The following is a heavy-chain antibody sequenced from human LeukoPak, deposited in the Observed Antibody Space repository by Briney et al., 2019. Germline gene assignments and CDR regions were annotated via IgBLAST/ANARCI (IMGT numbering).Heavy chain of an antibody. Sequence: GGSLRLSCAASGFTFSSYWMSWVRQAPGKGLEWVANIKQDGSEKYYVDSVKGRFTISRDNSKNTLYLQMNSLRAEDSAVYYCATSPASSCLDDWGQGTLVTVSS. CDR1: GFTFSSYW. V-gene: IGHV3-7*03. CDR3: ATSPASSCLDD. CDR2: IKQDGSEK. D-gene: IGHD2-2*01. J-gene: IGHJ4*02.